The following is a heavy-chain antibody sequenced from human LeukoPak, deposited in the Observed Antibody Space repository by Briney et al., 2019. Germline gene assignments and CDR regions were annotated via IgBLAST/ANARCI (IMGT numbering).Heavy chain of an antibody. CDR1: GYTFTGYY. CDR3: ARVGKELAARWFDP. CDR2: INPNSGGT. J-gene: IGHJ5*02. V-gene: IGHV1-2*02. D-gene: IGHD6-25*01. Sequence: ASVKVSCKASGYTFTGYYMHWVRQAPGQGLEWMGWINPNSGGTNYAQKFQGRVTMTRDTFISTAYMELSRLRSDDTAVYYCARVGKELAARWFDPWGQGTLVTVSS.